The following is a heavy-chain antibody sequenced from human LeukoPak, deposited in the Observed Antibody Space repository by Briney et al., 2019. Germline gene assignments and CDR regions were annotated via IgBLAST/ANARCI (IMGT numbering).Heavy chain of an antibody. D-gene: IGHD3-10*01. V-gene: IGHV3-48*04. CDR1: GFTFSRYS. Sequence: PGRSLRLSCAASGFTFSRYSMNWVRQAPGKGLGWVSYISSSGSTIYYADSVKGRFTISRDNAKNSLYLQMNSLRAEDTAVYYCARAPRFRLVGVPKGPFDPWGQGTLVTVSS. J-gene: IGHJ5*02. CDR3: ARAPRFRLVGVPKGPFDP. CDR2: ISSSGSTI.